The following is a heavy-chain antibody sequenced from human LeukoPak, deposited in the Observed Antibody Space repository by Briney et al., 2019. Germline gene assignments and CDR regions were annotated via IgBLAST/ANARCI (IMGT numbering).Heavy chain of an antibody. CDR2: IRNVGNDK. CDR3: AKDGGYAEWDYFDY. V-gene: IGHV3-30*02. J-gene: IGHJ4*02. D-gene: IGHD3-3*01. Sequence: GGSLTLSCAASGFTFDCCGMHWVRQAPGKGLEWVAFIRNVGNDKYYADSVKGRFFISRDNSKNTLSLQMNSLRVEDTAVYYCAKDGGYAEWDYFDYWGQGTLVTVSS. CDR1: GFTFDCCG.